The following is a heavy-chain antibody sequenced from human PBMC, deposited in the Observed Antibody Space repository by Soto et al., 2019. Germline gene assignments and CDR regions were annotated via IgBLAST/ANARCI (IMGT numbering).Heavy chain of an antibody. CDR1: GYTLTELS. V-gene: IGHV1-24*01. Sequence: ASVKVSCKVSGYTLTELSMHWVRQAPGKGLEWMGGFDPEDGETIYAQKFQGRVTMTEDTSTDTAYMELSSLRSEDTAVYYCARFIAAAGGYYYYYGMDVWRQGTTVTVSS. CDR3: ARFIAAAGGYYYYYGMDV. J-gene: IGHJ6*02. CDR2: FDPEDGET. D-gene: IGHD6-13*01.